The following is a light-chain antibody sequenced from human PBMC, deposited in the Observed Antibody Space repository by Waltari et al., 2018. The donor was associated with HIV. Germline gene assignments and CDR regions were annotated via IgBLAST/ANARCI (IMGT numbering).Light chain of an antibody. CDR3: QAWDSSTAHVV. J-gene: IGLJ2*01. CDR2: QDS. Sequence: SYELTQPPSVSGSPGQTARITCPGENLGDNFACWYQQKPGQSPVLVIYQDSKRPSGIPERFSGSNSGNTATLTISGTQAMDEADYYCQAWDSSTAHVVFGGGTKLTVL. CDR1: NLGDNF. V-gene: IGLV3-1*01.